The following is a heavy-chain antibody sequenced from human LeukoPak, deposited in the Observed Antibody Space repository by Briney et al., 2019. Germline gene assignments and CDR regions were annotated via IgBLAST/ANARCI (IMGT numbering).Heavy chain of an antibody. Sequence: GGSLRLSCAASGFTVSSNYMGWVRQAPGKGLEWVSVIYSGGSTYYAGSVKGRFTISRDNSKNTLYLQMNSLRAEDTAVYYCAREKVGAPDYWGQGTLVTVSS. CDR2: IYSGGST. V-gene: IGHV3-66*01. J-gene: IGHJ4*02. CDR1: GFTVSSNY. CDR3: AREKVGAPDY. D-gene: IGHD1-26*01.